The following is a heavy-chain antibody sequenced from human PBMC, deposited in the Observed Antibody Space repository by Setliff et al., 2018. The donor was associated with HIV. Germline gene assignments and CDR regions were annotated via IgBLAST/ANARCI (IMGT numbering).Heavy chain of an antibody. Sequence: ASVKVSCKASGYTFISYGITWVRQAPGQGLEWMGWISAYNGDTKYAQKFQDRVTMTIDTSASTAYMELRSLTSDDTAMYYCSRDRSATWTPTTYWGQGTLVTVSS. CDR3: SRDRSATWTPTTY. D-gene: IGHD6-25*01. CDR1: GYTFISYG. CDR2: ISAYNGDT. J-gene: IGHJ4*02. V-gene: IGHV1-18*01.